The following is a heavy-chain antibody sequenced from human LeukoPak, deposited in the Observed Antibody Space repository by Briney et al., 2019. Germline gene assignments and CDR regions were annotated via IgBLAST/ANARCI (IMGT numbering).Heavy chain of an antibody. D-gene: IGHD2-2*01. Sequence: GGSLRLSCAASGFTFSSYAMGWVRQAPGQGLEWVSAISGSGGSTYYADSVKGRFTIARDNSKNTLYLQMNSRRAEDTAVYYCAKGRYQLPPDYWGQGTLVTVSS. J-gene: IGHJ4*02. CDR1: GFTFSSYA. CDR2: ISGSGGST. V-gene: IGHV3-23*01. CDR3: AKGRYQLPPDY.